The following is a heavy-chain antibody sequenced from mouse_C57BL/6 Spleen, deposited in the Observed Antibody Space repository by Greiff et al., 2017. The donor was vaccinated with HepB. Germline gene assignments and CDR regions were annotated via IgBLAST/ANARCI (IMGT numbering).Heavy chain of an antibody. CDR3: ARKRDSNYGWFAY. J-gene: IGHJ3*01. V-gene: IGHV3-6*01. CDR1: GYSITSGYY. D-gene: IGHD2-5*01. CDR2: ISYDGSN. Sequence: VQLQQSGPGLVKPSQSLSLTCSVTGYSITSGYYWNWIRQFPGNNLEWMGYISYDGSNNYNPSLKNRISITRDTSKNQFFLKLNSVTTEDTATYYCARKRDSNYGWFAYWGQGTLVTVSA.